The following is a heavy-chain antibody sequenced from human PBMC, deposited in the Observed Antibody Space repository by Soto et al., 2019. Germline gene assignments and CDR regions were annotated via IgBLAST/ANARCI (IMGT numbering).Heavy chain of an antibody. Sequence: QVQLQQWGAGPLRPLETLSLTCGVSGGSFSGYYWAWIRQSPGKGLEWIGEINDRGSINYNPSLKSRFSSSVDTAKNHYSLNLRSVTAADTALYYCARESHDILTGPPWVWYFDLWGRGTLVTVSS. CDR1: GGSFSGYY. CDR2: INDRGSI. V-gene: IGHV4-34*01. J-gene: IGHJ2*01. CDR3: ARESHDILTGPPWVWYFDL. D-gene: IGHD3-9*01.